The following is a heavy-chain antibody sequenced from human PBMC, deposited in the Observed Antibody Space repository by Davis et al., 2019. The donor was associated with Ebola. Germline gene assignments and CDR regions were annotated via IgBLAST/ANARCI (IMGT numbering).Heavy chain of an antibody. J-gene: IGHJ5*02. D-gene: IGHD3-22*01. V-gene: IGHV1-3*01. CDR1: AYTSTSYA. Sequence: ASVKVSCKASAYTSTSYAMHRVRQPPGQRLEWMGWINAGNGNTKYSQKFQGRVTITRDTSASTAYMELSSLRSEDTAVYYCARDSSGWNWFDPWGQGTLVTVSS. CDR2: INAGNGNT. CDR3: ARDSSGWNWFDP.